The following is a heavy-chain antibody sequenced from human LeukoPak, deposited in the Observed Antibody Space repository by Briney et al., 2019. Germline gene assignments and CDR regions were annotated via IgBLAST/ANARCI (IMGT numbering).Heavy chain of an antibody. D-gene: IGHD5-18*01. CDR2: IIPILGIA. Sequence: GSSVKVSCKASGGTFSSYAISWVRQAPGQGLEWMGRIIPILGIANYAQKFQGRVTITADKSTSTAYMELSSLRSEDTAVYYCASLQYSYGDTVSDYFDYWGQGTLVTVSS. CDR3: ASLQYSYGDTVSDYFDY. J-gene: IGHJ4*02. CDR1: GGTFSSYA. V-gene: IGHV1-69*04.